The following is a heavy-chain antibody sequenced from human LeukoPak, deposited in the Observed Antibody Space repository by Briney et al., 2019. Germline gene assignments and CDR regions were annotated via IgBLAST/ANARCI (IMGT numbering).Heavy chain of an antibody. CDR1: GFTFSSYA. CDR3: AKGRSVAGTWLEYFQH. D-gene: IGHD6-19*01. Sequence: GRSLRLSCAASGFTFSSYAMHWVRQAPGKGLEWVAVISYDGSNKYYADSVKGRFTISRDNSKNTLYLQMNSLRAEDTAVYYCAKGRSVAGTWLEYFQHWGQGTLVTVSS. CDR2: ISYDGSNK. J-gene: IGHJ1*01. V-gene: IGHV3-30-3*01.